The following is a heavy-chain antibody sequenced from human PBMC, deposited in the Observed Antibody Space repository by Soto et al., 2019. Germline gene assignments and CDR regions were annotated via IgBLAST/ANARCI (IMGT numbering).Heavy chain of an antibody. V-gene: IGHV1-3*01. CDR2: INAGNGNT. Sequence: ASVKVSCKASGYTFTSYAMHWVRQAPGQRLEWMGWINAGNGNTKYSQKFQGRVTITRDTSASTAYMELSSLRSEDTAVYYCARDRPYYYGMDVWGQGTTVTAP. CDR3: ARDRPYYYGMDV. CDR1: GYTFTSYA. J-gene: IGHJ6*02.